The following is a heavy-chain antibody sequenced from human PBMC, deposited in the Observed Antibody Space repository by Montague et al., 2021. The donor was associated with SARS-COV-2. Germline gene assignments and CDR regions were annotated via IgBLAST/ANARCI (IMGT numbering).Heavy chain of an antibody. V-gene: IGHV4-59*13. Sequence: SETLSLTCSVSGGSISSYYWSWIRQSPGKGLVWIGYIFHSGITDYNPSLKSRVTTSVDMSKNQFSLQLNSVTAADSAVYYCARTEYNWNDWFDPWGQGTLVTVSS. CDR2: IFHSGIT. CDR1: GGSISSYY. D-gene: IGHD1-20*01. CDR3: ARTEYNWNDWFDP. J-gene: IGHJ5*02.